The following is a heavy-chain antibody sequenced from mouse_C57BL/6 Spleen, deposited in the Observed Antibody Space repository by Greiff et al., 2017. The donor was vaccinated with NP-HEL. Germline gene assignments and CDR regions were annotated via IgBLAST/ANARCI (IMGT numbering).Heavy chain of an antibody. J-gene: IGHJ1*03. D-gene: IGHD1-1*01. CDR3: ARRYYGSSYVPYWYFDV. CDR1: GYTFTSYW. Sequence: QVQLQQPGAELVRPGSSVKLSCKASGYTFTSYWMHWVKQRPIQGLEWIGNIDPSDSETHYNQTFKDKATLTGDKSSSTAYMQLSSLTSEYSAVYYCARRYYGSSYVPYWYFDVWGTGTTVTVSS. V-gene: IGHV1-52*01. CDR2: IDPSDSET.